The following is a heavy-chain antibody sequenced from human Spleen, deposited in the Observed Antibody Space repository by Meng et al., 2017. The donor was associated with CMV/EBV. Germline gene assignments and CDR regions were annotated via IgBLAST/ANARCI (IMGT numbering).Heavy chain of an antibody. V-gene: IGHV3-30*02. D-gene: IGHD2-2*01. J-gene: IGHJ4*02. CDR2: IRYDGSNK. CDR3: AKKRGFVVVPAAIDY. Sequence: GESLKISCRASKFTFSNYGMHWVRQAPGKGLEWVAFIRYDGSNKYYADSVKGRFTISRDNSKNTLYLQMNSLRAEDTVVYYCAKKRGFVVVPAAIDYWGQGTLVTVSS. CDR1: KFTFSNYG.